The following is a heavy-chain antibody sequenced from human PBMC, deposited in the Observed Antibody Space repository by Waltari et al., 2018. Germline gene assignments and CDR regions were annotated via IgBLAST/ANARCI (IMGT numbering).Heavy chain of an antibody. CDR3: AKGEEGSFYGMDV. J-gene: IGHJ6*02. V-gene: IGHV3-23*01. CDR2: ISGSGGST. CDR1: GFTFSSYA. D-gene: IGHD6-13*01. Sequence: EVQLLESGGGLVQPGGSLRLDCAASGFTFSSYAMSWVRQAPGKGLEWVSAISGSGGSTYYADSVKGRFTISRDNSKNTLYLQMNSLRAEDTAVYYCAKGEEGSFYGMDVWGQGTTVTVSS.